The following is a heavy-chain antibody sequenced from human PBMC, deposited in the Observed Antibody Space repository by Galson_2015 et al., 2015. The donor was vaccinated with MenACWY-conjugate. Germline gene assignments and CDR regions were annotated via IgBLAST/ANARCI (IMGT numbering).Heavy chain of an antibody. CDR1: GGFISTDY. Sequence: LSLTCTVSGGFISTDYWAWIRQPPGKGLEWIGYIYNSGSTNYNPSLKSRVTISVDTSKNQFSLKLSSVTAADTAIYYCARAPKEQRARYYYDSGTCDYWGQGTLVTVSS. D-gene: IGHD3-10*01. CDR2: IYNSGST. J-gene: IGHJ4*02. CDR3: ARAPKEQRARYYYDSGTCDY. V-gene: IGHV4-59*01.